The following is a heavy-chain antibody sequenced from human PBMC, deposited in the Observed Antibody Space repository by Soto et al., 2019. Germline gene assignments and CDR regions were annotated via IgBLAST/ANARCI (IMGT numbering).Heavy chain of an antibody. CDR3: ARGAQYYYDSSGYYYLFHY. D-gene: IGHD3-22*01. Sequence: ASVKVSCKTSGYAFTNYAIHWVRQAPGQSFEWMGWINAADGNTKYSQKVLGRVTITRDTSASTAYMELSSLRSEDTAVYYCARGAQYYYDSSGYYYLFHYCGQGTLVTVYS. V-gene: IGHV1-3*01. CDR1: GYAFTNYA. J-gene: IGHJ4*02. CDR2: INAADGNT.